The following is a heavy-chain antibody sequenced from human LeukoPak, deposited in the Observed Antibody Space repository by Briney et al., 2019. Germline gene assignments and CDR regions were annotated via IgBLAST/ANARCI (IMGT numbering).Heavy chain of an antibody. D-gene: IGHD5-18*01. Sequence: GGSLRLSCAASGFTFSSYWMHWVRQAPGKGLVWVSRINSDESSTSYADSVKGRFTLSRDNAKNTLYLQMNSLRAEDTAVYYCARGGGYSYGLIDYWGQGTLVTVSS. CDR2: INSDESST. CDR3: ARGGGYSYGLIDY. V-gene: IGHV3-74*01. CDR1: GFTFSSYW. J-gene: IGHJ4*02.